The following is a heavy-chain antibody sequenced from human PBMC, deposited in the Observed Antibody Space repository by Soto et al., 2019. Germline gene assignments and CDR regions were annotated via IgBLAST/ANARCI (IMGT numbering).Heavy chain of an antibody. J-gene: IGHJ4*02. CDR3: ARRNYGDYYLDY. V-gene: IGHV4-59*08. Sequence: QVQLQESGPGLVKPSETLSLTCTVSGGSISSYYWSWIRQPPGKGLEWIGYIYYSGSTNYNPSLKSRVTISVDTSKNQFSLKLSSVTAADTAVYYCARRNYGDYYLDYWGQGTLVTVSS. CDR2: IYYSGST. D-gene: IGHD4-17*01. CDR1: GGSISSYY.